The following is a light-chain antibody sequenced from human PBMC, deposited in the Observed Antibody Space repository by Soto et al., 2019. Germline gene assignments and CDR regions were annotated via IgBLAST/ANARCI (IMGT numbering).Light chain of an antibody. CDR2: DAS. Sequence: DIQMTQSPSSLSASVGDTATITCRASQSVSTWLAWYQRKAGKAPKLLIYDASSLESGVPSRFRGYGSGTELTLTISSLQPEDSATYYCQQYNRYSPTFGQGTKV. J-gene: IGKJ1*01. CDR3: QQYNRYSPT. CDR1: QSVSTW. V-gene: IGKV1-5*01.